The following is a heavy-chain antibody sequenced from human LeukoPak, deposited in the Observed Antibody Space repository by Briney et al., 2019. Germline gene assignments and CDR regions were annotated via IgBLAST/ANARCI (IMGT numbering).Heavy chain of an antibody. V-gene: IGHV4-34*01. D-gene: IGHD3-9*01. J-gene: IGHJ6*02. Sequence: PSETLSLTCAVYGGSFSGYYWSWIRQPPGKGLEWIGEINHSGSTNYNPSLKSRVTISVDTSKNQFSLKLSSVTAADTAVYYCARAGRYFDWLLGKNYYYYGMDVWGQGTTVTVSS. CDR1: GGSFSGYY. CDR3: ARAGRYFDWLLGKNYYYYGMDV. CDR2: INHSGST.